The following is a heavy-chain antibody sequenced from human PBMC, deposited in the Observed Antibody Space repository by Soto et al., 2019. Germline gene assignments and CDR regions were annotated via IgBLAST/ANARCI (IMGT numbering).Heavy chain of an antibody. CDR3: GRVDGEDYWYFDL. CDR2: ISSSSIYI. CDR1: GFTFSSYS. J-gene: IGHJ2*01. Sequence: GGSLRLSCAASGFTFSSYSMNWVRQAPGKGLEWVSSISSSSIYIYYADSVKGRFTISRDNAKNSLYLQMNSLRSEDTAVYYCGRVDGEDYWYFDLWGRGTLVTVSS. D-gene: IGHD4-17*01. V-gene: IGHV3-21*01.